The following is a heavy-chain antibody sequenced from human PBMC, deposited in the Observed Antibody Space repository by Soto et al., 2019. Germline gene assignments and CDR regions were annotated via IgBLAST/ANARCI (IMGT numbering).Heavy chain of an antibody. CDR3: SRVWTTVVTDEFAY. CDR1: GGSISSSSYY. J-gene: IGHJ4*02. Sequence: QLQLQESCPGLGKPSETLSLTCTVSGGSISSSSYYWGWIRQPPGKGLEGIGCIYYSGSTYYNPSLKSRVTISVETSKNQCSLRLSSVTAADTAVYYCSRVWTTVVTDEFAYWGQGTLVTVS. CDR2: IYYSGST. V-gene: IGHV4-39*01. D-gene: IGHD4-17*01.